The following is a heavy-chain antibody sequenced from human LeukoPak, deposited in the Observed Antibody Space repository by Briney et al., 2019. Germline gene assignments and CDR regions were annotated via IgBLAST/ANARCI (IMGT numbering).Heavy chain of an antibody. J-gene: IGHJ4*02. V-gene: IGHV4-34*01. CDR3: ARDRLATVTALDS. CDR2: INHSRNT. CDR1: GGFFSGSY. D-gene: IGHD4-17*01. Sequence: PSETLSLTCAVYGGFFSGSYWSWIRQPPGKGLEWIGEINHSRNTNYNPSLKSRVTISVDTSNNQFSLKLNSVTAADTAVYYCARDRLATVTALDSWGQGTLVTVSS.